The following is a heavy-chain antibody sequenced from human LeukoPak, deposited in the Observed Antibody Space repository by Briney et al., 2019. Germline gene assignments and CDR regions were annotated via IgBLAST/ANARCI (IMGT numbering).Heavy chain of an antibody. CDR1: GGSISRSSYY. D-gene: IGHD3-22*01. CDR3: ARHGGLRYYYDSSGYYFDY. CDR2: IYYRGRT. V-gene: IGHV4-39*01. J-gene: IGHJ4*02. Sequence: KPSETLSLTCTVSGGSISRSSYYWGWIRQPPGKGLEWIASIYYRGRTYYNPSLKSRVTISVDTAKNQFSLKLSSVPAADTAVYYCARHGGLRYYYDSSGYYFDYWGQGTLVTVSP.